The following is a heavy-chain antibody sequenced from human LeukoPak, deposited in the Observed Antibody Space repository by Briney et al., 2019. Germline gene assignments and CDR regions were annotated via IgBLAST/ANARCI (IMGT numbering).Heavy chain of an antibody. J-gene: IGHJ2*01. Sequence: PSETLSLTCTVSGGSISSYYWSWIRQPPGKGLEWIGYIYYSGSTNYNPSLKSRVTISVDTSRNQFSLKLSSVTAADTAVYYRARDSYYYDSGDYYKPRGYFDLWGRGTLVTVSS. CDR2: IYYSGST. CDR1: GGSISSYY. CDR3: ARDSYYYDSGDYYKPRGYFDL. V-gene: IGHV4-59*01. D-gene: IGHD3-22*01.